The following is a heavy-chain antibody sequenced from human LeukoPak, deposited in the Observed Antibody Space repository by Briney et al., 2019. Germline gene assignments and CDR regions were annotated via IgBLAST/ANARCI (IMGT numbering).Heavy chain of an antibody. CDR1: GFTFGDYA. CDR2: IRSKAYGGTT. CDR3: TRGGYCSSTSCYVGAFDY. D-gene: IGHD2-2*01. Sequence: GGSLRLSCTASGFTFGDYAMSWVRQAPGKGLEWVGFIRSKAYGGTTEYAASVKGRFTISRDDSKSIAYLQMNSLKTEDTAVYYCTRGGYCSSTSCYVGAFDYWGQGTLVTVSS. V-gene: IGHV3-49*04. J-gene: IGHJ4*02.